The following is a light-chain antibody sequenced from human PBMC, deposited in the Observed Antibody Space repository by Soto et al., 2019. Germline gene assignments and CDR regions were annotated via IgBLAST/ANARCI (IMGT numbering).Light chain of an antibody. CDR2: GAS. J-gene: IGKJ1*01. CDR3: QQYKNWPRT. V-gene: IGKV3-15*01. CDR1: ESVDIN. Sequence: EIVLTQSPATLSLSPGERVTLSCRASESVDINLAWYQQKPGQAPRLLIYGASTRATDMPGTFSGRGSGTEFTLTISSLQSEDFAVYYCQQYKNWPRTFCQGTNVDI.